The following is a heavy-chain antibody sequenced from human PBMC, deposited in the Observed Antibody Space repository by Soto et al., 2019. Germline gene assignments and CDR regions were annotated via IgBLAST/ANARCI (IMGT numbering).Heavy chain of an antibody. CDR1: GGSISSYY. CDR3: ARAVASAAGPYYYYYYGTDV. D-gene: IGHD6-13*01. V-gene: IGHV4-4*07. J-gene: IGHJ6*02. Sequence: PSETLSLTCTVSGGSISSYYWSWIRQPAGKGLEWIGRIYTSGSTNYNPSLKSRVTMSVDTSKNQFSLRLSSVTAADTAVYYCARAVASAAGPYYYYYYGTDVWGQGTTVTVSS. CDR2: IYTSGST.